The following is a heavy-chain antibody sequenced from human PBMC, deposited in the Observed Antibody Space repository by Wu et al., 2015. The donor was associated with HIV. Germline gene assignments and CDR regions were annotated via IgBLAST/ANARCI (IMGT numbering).Heavy chain of an antibody. V-gene: IGHV1-69*11. CDR2: IIPNHGGA. CDR1: GDTFSRSG. J-gene: IGHJ4*02. Sequence: QVQLVQSGAEVKKPGSSVKVSCKASGDTFSRSGISWMRQAPGKGFEWMGRIIPNHGGANYAEKFEGRVTITADEATNTAYMDLSRLRSEDTAVYYCARDSSSHHSSGYPPFDYWGQGTLVTVSS. D-gene: IGHD3-22*01. CDR3: ARDSSSHHSSGYPPFDY.